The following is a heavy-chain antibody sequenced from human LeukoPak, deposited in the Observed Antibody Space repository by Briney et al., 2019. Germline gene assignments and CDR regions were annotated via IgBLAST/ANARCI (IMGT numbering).Heavy chain of an antibody. CDR3: ASKFLTGYNYNAFDI. Sequence: GSLRLSCAASGFSFSSYTMNWVRQAPGKGLEWVSSISSTSSDIHYADSVKGRFTISRDNAKNSLYLQMNSLRAEDTAVYYCASKFLTGYNYNAFDIWGQGTMVTVSS. V-gene: IGHV3-21*01. CDR1: GFSFSSYT. D-gene: IGHD3-9*01. CDR2: ISSTSSDI. J-gene: IGHJ3*02.